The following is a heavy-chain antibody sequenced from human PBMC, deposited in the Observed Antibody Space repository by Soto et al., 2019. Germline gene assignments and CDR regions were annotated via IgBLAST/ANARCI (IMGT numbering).Heavy chain of an antibody. CDR2: IKQDGSEK. J-gene: IGHJ6*01. CDR1: GFTFSSYW. Sequence: GGSLRLSCAASGFTFSSYWMSWVHQAPGKRLEWVANIKQDGSEKYYVDSVKGRFTISSDNAKNSLKLQMNSLRAEDTAVYYCASDVGQRDYYYYNHRVIWRQGTTV. V-gene: IGHV3-7*03. D-gene: IGHD2-15*01. CDR3: ASDVGQRDYYYYNHRVI.